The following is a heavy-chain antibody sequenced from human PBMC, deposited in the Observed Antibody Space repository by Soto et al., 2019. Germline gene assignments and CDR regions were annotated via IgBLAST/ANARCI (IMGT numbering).Heavy chain of an antibody. Sequence: SETLSLTCSVSGDSISTEGYYWSWIRQHPGKGLEWIGYIYYSGLTSYNPSLKSRVTISVDTSKNQFSLKLSSVTAADTAVYYCARRAYSYYYDSSGYYYRVGNWFDPWGQGTLVTVSS. CDR3: ARRAYSYYYDSSGYYYRVGNWFDP. CDR1: GDSISTEGYY. D-gene: IGHD3-22*01. CDR2: IYYSGLT. J-gene: IGHJ5*02. V-gene: IGHV4-31*03.